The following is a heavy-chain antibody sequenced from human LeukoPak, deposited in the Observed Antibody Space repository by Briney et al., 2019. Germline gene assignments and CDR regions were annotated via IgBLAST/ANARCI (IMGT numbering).Heavy chain of an antibody. CDR1: GFTFSSYW. V-gene: IGHV3-7*01. J-gene: IGHJ5*02. CDR2: IKQDGSEK. CDR3: AREAWHYDFWSGPGVWFDP. D-gene: IGHD3-3*01. Sequence: PGGSLRLSCAASGFTFSSYWMSWVRQAPGKGLEWVANIKQDGSEKYYVDSVKGRFTISRDNAKNSLYLQMNSLRAEDMAVYYCAREAWHYDFWSGPGVWFDPWGQGTLVTVSS.